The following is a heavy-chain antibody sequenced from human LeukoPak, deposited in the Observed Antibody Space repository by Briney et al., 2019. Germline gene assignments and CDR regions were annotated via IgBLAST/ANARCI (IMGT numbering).Heavy chain of an antibody. CDR1: GFNSKTYS. Sequence: GGSLRLSCAASGFNSKTYSINWVRQAPGKGLEWISYITSDSAFMYYADSVKGRFTISRDNAKNSVYLQMHSLRVEDTAVYYCARDLTSAYWTPGGYYYYMDVWGKGTTVTVSS. CDR2: ITSDSAFM. D-gene: IGHD3-16*01. J-gene: IGHJ6*03. CDR3: ARDLTSAYWTPGGYYYYMDV. V-gene: IGHV3-48*01.